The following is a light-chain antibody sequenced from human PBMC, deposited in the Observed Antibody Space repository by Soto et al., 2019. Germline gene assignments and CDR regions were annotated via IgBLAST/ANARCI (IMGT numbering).Light chain of an antibody. CDR3: LLFLDGGISV. V-gene: IGLV8-61*01. J-gene: IGLJ3*02. CDR2: TTT. CDR1: SGSVSTNNY. Sequence: QAVVTQEPSFSVSPGGTVTLTCGLSSGSVSTNNYPSWYQQTPGQAPRTLIYTTTTRSSGVPDRFSGSILGNKAALTITGAQADYESDYYCLLFLDGGISVFGGGTKLTVL.